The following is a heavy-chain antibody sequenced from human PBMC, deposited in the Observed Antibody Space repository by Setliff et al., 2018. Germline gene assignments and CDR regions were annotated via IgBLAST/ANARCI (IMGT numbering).Heavy chain of an antibody. D-gene: IGHD2-2*01. CDR1: GFTFTNYW. Sequence: GGSLRLSCAASGFTFTNYWINWVRQAPGKGLEWVANIKQDESEKHYVGSVKGRFTISRDNARNSVYLQMNSLRAEDTAVYYCARGIVVVPAALDVWGKGTTVTVSS. CDR3: ARGIVVVPAALDV. J-gene: IGHJ6*04. V-gene: IGHV3-7*01. CDR2: IKQDESEK.